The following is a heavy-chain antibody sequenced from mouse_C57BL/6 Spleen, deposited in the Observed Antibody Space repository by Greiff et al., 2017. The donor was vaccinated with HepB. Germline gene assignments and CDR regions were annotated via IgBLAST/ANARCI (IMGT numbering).Heavy chain of an antibody. V-gene: IGHV14-4*01. CDR1: GFNIKDDY. CDR3: TSYGSRGAAWFAY. Sequence: EVQLQQSGAELVRPGASVKLSCTASGFNIKDDYMHWVKQRPEQGLEWIGWIDPENGDTEYASKFQGKATITADTSSNTASLQLSSLTSEDTAVYYCTSYGSRGAAWFAYWGQGTLVTVSA. J-gene: IGHJ3*01. D-gene: IGHD1-1*01. CDR2: IDPENGDT.